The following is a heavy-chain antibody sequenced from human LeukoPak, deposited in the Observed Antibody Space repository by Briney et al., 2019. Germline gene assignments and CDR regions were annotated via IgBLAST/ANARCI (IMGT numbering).Heavy chain of an antibody. V-gene: IGHV1-46*01. CDR1: GYTFTSYY. J-gene: IGHJ5*02. Sequence: ASVKVSCKASGYTFTSYYMHWVRQAPGQGLEWMGIINPSGGSTSYAQKFQGRVTMTRDTSTSTVYMELSSLRSEDTAVYYCARDLKHIVVVTATSWFDPWGQGTLVTVSS. CDR3: ARDLKHIVVVTATSWFDP. CDR2: INPSGGST. D-gene: IGHD2-21*02.